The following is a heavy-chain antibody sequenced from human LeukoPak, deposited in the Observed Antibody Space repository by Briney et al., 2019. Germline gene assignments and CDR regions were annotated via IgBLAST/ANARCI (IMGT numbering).Heavy chain of an antibody. J-gene: IGHJ4*02. V-gene: IGHV4-59*01. CDR1: DDSISDYY. D-gene: IGHD3-16*01. CDR2: FYNSGRS. Sequence: PSETLSLTCTVSDDSISDYYRGWIRQPPGKGLEWIGYFYNSGRSTYNSSLKSRVTISVDTSKNHFSLKLNSVTTADTAVYYCTRGAGWLIDYWGQGILVTVSS. CDR3: TRGAGWLIDY.